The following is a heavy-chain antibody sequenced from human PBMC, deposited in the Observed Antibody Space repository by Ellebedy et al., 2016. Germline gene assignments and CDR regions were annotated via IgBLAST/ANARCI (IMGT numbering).Heavy chain of an antibody. D-gene: IGHD2-15*01. CDR3: REGHYSDV. J-gene: IGHJ1*01. Sequence: GESLKISCAAAGFTFKYFFMSWVRQAPGKRLEWVSTISGGGDATYFADSVKGRFTISRDNSRNILYLHMNSLRVDDTAKYYCREGHYSDVWGQGTLVTVSS. CDR2: ISGGGDAT. CDR1: GFTFKYFF. V-gene: IGHV3-23*01.